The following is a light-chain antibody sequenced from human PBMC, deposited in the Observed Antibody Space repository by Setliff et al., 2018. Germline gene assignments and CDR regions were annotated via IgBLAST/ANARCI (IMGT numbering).Light chain of an antibody. CDR2: DVS. CDR3: SSYAGSRNFYV. Sequence: QSALAQPASVSGSPGQSITISCTGTSSDVGGYNYVSWYQQHPGKAPKLMIYDVSNRPSGVSNRFSGSKSGNTASLTISGLQAEDEADYYCSSYAGSRNFYVFGTGTRSPS. V-gene: IGLV2-14*03. J-gene: IGLJ1*01. CDR1: SSDVGGYNY.